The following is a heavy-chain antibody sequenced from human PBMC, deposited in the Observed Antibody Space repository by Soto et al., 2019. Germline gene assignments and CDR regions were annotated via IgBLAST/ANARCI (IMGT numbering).Heavy chain of an antibody. J-gene: IGHJ5*02. D-gene: IGHD2-15*01. Sequence: GGSLRLSCAASGLTFNRYWMHWVRHARGKGLVWVSHINTDGSNTNYADSVKGRFTISRDNAKSTLFLQMNSLRDEDTAVYYCASEFCSGGNCYTYYFDPWGQGIPVTVSS. V-gene: IGHV3-74*01. CDR1: GLTFNRYW. CDR2: INTDGSNT. CDR3: ASEFCSGGNCYTYYFDP.